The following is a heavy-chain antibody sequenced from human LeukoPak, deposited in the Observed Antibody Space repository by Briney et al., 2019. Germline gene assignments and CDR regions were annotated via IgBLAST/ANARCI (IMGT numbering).Heavy chain of an antibody. CDR3: ARAGEVRGVIIEFDY. CDR2: ISSSSSTI. Sequence: PGGSLRLSCAASGFTFSSYSMNWVRQAPGKGLEWVSYISSSSSTIYYADSVKGRFTISRDNAKNSLYLQMNSLRAEDTAVYYCARAGEVRGVIIEFDYWGQGTLVTVSS. V-gene: IGHV3-48*01. D-gene: IGHD3-10*01. J-gene: IGHJ4*02. CDR1: GFTFSSYS.